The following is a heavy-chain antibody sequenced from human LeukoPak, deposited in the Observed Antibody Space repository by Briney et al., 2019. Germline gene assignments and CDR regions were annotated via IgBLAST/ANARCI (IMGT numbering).Heavy chain of an antibody. J-gene: IGHJ5*02. D-gene: IGHD1-26*01. CDR1: GYTFTSYG. CDR3: ANTREIGWFDP. V-gene: IGHV1-18*01. Sequence: ASVKVSCKASGYTFTSYGISWVRQAPGQGLEWMGWISAYNGNTNYAWKLQGRVTMTTDTSTSTAYMELRSLRSDDTAVYYCANTREIGWFDPWGQGTLVTVSS. CDR2: ISAYNGNT.